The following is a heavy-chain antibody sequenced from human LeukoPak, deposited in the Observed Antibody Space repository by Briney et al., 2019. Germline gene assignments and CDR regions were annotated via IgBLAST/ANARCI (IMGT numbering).Heavy chain of an antibody. CDR3: ASGGGVGSSWTDWYFDL. D-gene: IGHD6-13*01. Sequence: SETLSLTCTVSGYSISSGYYWGWIRQPPGKGLEWIRSIYHSGSTYYNPSLKSRVTISVDTSKNQFSLKLSSVTAADTAVYYCASGGGVGSSWTDWYFDLWGRGTLVTVSS. CDR2: IYHSGST. J-gene: IGHJ2*01. CDR1: GYSISSGYY. V-gene: IGHV4-38-2*02.